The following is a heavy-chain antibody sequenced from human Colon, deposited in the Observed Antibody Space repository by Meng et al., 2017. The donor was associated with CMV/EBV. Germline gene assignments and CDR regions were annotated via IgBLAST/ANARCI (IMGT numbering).Heavy chain of an antibody. CDR1: GFTFSIYS. Sequence: GESLKISCAASGFTFSIYSMNWVRQAPGKGLEWISYIRSSSSPIYYADSVKGRFTISRDNAKNSLYLQMDSLRPEDTAIYYCARDPEDDPLPTFDYWGQGTLVTVPQ. CDR2: IRSSSSPI. D-gene: IGHD1-1*01. V-gene: IGHV3-48*04. CDR3: ARDPEDDPLPTFDY. J-gene: IGHJ4*02.